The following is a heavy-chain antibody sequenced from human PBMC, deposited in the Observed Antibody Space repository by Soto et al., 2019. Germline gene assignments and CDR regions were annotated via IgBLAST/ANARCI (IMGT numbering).Heavy chain of an antibody. D-gene: IGHD3-10*02. CDR1: GLSFSTHW. CDR2: IKEDGSDK. CDR3: ARYVGLIDD. V-gene: IGHV3-7*02. Sequence: EVQLVESGGGLVQPGGSLRLSCTASGLSFSTHWMTWVRQAPGKGLEWVASIKEDGSDKYYVDAVKGRFTISRDNAEKSLYLQMNSLGAEDTAMYSCARYVGLIDDWGQGTLVTVSS. J-gene: IGHJ4*02.